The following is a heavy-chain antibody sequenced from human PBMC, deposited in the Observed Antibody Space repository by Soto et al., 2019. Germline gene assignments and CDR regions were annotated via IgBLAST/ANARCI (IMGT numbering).Heavy chain of an antibody. CDR2: IYYSGST. CDR3: AAGGGLPRYY. CDR1: GGSISSYH. D-gene: IGHD5-12*01. V-gene: IGHV4-59*12. J-gene: IGHJ4*02. Sequence: PSETLSLTCTVSGGSISSYHWSWIRQPPGKGLEWIGYIYYSGSTNYNPSLKSRVTISVDTSKNQFSLKLSSVTAADTAVYYCAAGGGLPRYYWGQGTLVTVSS.